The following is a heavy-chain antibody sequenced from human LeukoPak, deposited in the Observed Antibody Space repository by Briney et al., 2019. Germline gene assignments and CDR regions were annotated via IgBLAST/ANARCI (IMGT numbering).Heavy chain of an antibody. D-gene: IGHD3-22*01. Sequence: GASVKVSCKASGYTFTGYYMHWVRQAPGQGLEWMGWINPNSGGTNYAQKFQDRVTMTRDTSISTAYMELSRLRSDDSAVYYCARSSLHDSSGYWSYWGQGTLVTVSS. CDR1: GYTFTGYY. J-gene: IGHJ4*02. CDR3: ARSSLHDSSGYWSY. CDR2: INPNSGGT. V-gene: IGHV1-2*02.